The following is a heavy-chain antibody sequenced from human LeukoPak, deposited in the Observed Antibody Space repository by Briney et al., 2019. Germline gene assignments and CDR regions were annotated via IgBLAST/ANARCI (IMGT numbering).Heavy chain of an antibody. D-gene: IGHD2-8*02. Sequence: SETLSLTCSVSGGSTSSSTYYWGWIRQPPGKGLEWIGSISYSGSTYHNPSLKSRVTISLDTSKNQFSLKLSSVTAADTAVYYCARARTGPRFDYWGQGTLVTVSP. CDR2: ISYSGST. CDR1: GGSTSSSTYY. CDR3: ARARTGPRFDY. V-gene: IGHV4-39*07. J-gene: IGHJ4*02.